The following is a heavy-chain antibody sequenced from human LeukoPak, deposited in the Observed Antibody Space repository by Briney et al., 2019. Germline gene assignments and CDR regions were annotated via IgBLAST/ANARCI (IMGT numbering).Heavy chain of an antibody. CDR3: AREGQMRSWYHSWFDS. J-gene: IGHJ5*01. Sequence: PGGSLRLSCAASGFTFSSYWMTWVRQAPGKGLEWVANIKHDGSEKYSVDSVKGRFTISRDNARNSLFLQMNSLRAEDTAVYYCAREGQMRSWYHSWFDSWGQGTLVTVSS. CDR2: IKHDGSEK. V-gene: IGHV3-7*01. D-gene: IGHD6-13*01. CDR1: GFTFSSYW.